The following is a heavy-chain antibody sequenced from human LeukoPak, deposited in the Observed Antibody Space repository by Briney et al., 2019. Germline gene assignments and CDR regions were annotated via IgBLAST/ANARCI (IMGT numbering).Heavy chain of an antibody. CDR3: ARELSPNWFDP. CDR1: GFTFSSYS. CDR2: ISSSSSYI. V-gene: IGHV3-21*01. D-gene: IGHD3-16*02. J-gene: IGHJ5*02. Sequence: GGSLRLSCAASGFTFSSYSMNWVRQAPGKGLEWVSSISSSSSYIYYADSVKGRFTISRDNAKNLLYLQMNSLRAEDTAVYYCARELSPNWFDPWGQGTLVTVSS.